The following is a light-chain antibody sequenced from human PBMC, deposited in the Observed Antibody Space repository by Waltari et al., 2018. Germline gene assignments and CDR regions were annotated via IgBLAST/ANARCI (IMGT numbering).Light chain of an antibody. CDR1: ISVFSFSPS. CDR2: AVI. Sequence: QSALTQPASVSASPRQSIPISCPGPISVFSFSPSVSWYQQHPGRAPKLILYAVIKRPSGVSARFSGSKSADTASLTILGLQAEDEADYYCNSDATANSWVFGGGTKLTVL. J-gene: IGLJ3*02. CDR3: NSDATANSWV. V-gene: IGLV2-14*01.